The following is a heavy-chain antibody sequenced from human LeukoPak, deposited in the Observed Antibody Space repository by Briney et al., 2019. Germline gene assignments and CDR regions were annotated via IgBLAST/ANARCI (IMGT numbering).Heavy chain of an antibody. Sequence: GGSLRLSCAASGFTFSRHPMNWVRQAPGKGLEWVSYISPGTIYYTDSVKGRFTISRDNAKNSLYLQMNSLRAEDTAVYYCTRDGRVAYEMDVWGQGTTVTVSS. D-gene: IGHD2-15*01. CDR3: TRDGRVAYEMDV. V-gene: IGHV3-48*01. CDR2: ISPGTI. CDR1: GFTFSRHP. J-gene: IGHJ6*02.